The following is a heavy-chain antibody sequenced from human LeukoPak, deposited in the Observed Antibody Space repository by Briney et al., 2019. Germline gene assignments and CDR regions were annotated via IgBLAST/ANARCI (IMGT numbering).Heavy chain of an antibody. CDR2: MNPNSGNT. CDR1: GYTFTSYD. Sequence: GASVKVSCKASGYTFTSYDINWVRQATGQGLEWMGWMNPNSGNTGYAQKFQGRVTMTRNTSISTAYMELSSLRSEDTAVYYCAREAATATGYYYYYMDVWGKGTTVTISS. J-gene: IGHJ6*03. CDR3: AREAATATGYYYYYMDV. V-gene: IGHV1-8*01. D-gene: IGHD6-25*01.